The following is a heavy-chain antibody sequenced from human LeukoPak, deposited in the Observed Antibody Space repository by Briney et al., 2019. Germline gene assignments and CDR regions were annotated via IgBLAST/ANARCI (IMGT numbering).Heavy chain of an antibody. D-gene: IGHD3-10*01. V-gene: IGHV4-59*01. Sequence: SETLSLTCTVSGVSISSYYWSWIRQPPGKGLVWIGDIYYSGSTNNNPSLKRRVTISVDTSKNQFPLKLSSVTAADTAVYYCAREGYYGSGSFPLYGMAVWAKEPRSPSP. CDR2: IYYSGST. CDR3: AREGYYGSGSFPLYGMAV. CDR1: GVSISSYY. J-gene: IGHJ6*02.